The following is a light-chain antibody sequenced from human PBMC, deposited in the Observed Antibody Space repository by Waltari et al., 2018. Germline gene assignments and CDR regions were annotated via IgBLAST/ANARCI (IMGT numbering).Light chain of an antibody. V-gene: IGKV1-5*03. CDR3: QQYNDYALH. J-gene: IGKJ4*01. Sequence: DIQMTQSPSTLSASVGDRVTITCRASQSIGSWLAWYQQKPGKAPTFLIDKATNLESGVPSRFSGSGSGTAFTLTISGLEPDDFSTYYWQQYNDYALHFGGGAKVEIK. CDR2: KAT. CDR1: QSIGSW.